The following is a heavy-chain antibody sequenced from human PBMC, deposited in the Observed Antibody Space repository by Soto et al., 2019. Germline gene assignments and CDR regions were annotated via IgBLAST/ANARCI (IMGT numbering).Heavy chain of an antibody. CDR2: ISGSGGST. Sequence: GGSLRLSCAASGFTFSSYAMSWVRQAPGKGLEWVSAISGSGGSTYYADSVKGRFTISRDNSKNTLYLQMNSLRAEDTAVYYCAKDYYSWFGEYHSFDYWGQGTLVTVSS. D-gene: IGHD3-10*01. CDR1: GFTFSSYA. CDR3: AKDYYSWFGEYHSFDY. V-gene: IGHV3-23*01. J-gene: IGHJ4*02.